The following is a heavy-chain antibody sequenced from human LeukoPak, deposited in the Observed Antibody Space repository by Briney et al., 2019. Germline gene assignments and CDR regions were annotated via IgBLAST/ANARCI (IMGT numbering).Heavy chain of an antibody. CDR2: ISWNSGSK. D-gene: IGHD2-2*03. CDR1: GFTFDDYA. V-gene: IGHV3-9*03. J-gene: IGHJ3*02. CDR3: AKEAPGYCSSTSCSANAFDI. Sequence: GRXLRLSCAASGFTFDDYAMHWARQAPGKGLEGVSGISWNSGSKDYADSVKGRFTISRDNAKNSLYLQMNSLRAEDMALYYCAKEAPGYCSSTSCSANAFDIWGQGTMVTVSS.